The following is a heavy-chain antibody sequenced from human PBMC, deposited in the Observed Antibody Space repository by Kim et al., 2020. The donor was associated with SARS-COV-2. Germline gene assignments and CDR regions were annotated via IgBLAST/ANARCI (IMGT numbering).Heavy chain of an antibody. CDR1: GDSISSSTYY. V-gene: IGHV4-39*01. CDR2: IYDTGST. J-gene: IGHJ4*02. D-gene: IGHD7-27*01. CDR3: GGRGPNLDNQTDH. Sequence: SETLSLTCTVSGDSISSSTYYWGWLRQPPGKGLVGIGIIYDTGSTYNNPSIQSRVTIAADTSNNSFTLKPSTVTAAAAALYYWGGRGPNLDNQTDHCGQG.